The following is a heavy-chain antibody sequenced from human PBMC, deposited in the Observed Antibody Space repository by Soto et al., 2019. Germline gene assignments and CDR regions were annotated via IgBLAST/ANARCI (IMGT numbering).Heavy chain of an antibody. D-gene: IGHD3-10*01. CDR3: AKDGEGAGDRGEVYDI. V-gene: IGHV3-23*01. Sequence: GGSLRLSCAASGFTFSSYAMSWVRQAPGKGLEWVSAISGSGGSTYYADSVKGRFTISRDNSKNTLYLQMNSLRAEDTAVYYCAKDGEGAGDRGEVYDIWRRGTMVTGSS. CDR2: ISGSGGST. J-gene: IGHJ3*02. CDR1: GFTFSSYA.